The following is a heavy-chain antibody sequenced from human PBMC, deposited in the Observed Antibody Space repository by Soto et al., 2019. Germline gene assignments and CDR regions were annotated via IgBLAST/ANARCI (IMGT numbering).Heavy chain of an antibody. V-gene: IGHV3-23*01. CDR3: AKDKHNSGWYSFEY. D-gene: IGHD6-19*01. CDR1: GFTFSSYW. CDR2: ISGGGGDT. Sequence: GGSLRLSCAASGFTFSSYWMSWVRQAPGKGLEWVSVISGGGGDTNYADSVKGRFTISRDNSKNTLYLQMNSLRAEDTAVYYCAKDKHNSGWYSFEYWGQGTLVTVSS. J-gene: IGHJ4*02.